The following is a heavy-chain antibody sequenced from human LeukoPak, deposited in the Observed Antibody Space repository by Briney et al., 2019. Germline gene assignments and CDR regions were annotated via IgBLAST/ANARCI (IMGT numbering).Heavy chain of an antibody. CDR2: IYTSGST. J-gene: IGHJ4*02. CDR3: ASSMVRGVRGFDY. V-gene: IGHV4-4*07. CDR1: GVSISSYY. Sequence: SQTLSLTCTVSGVSISSYYWSWIRQPAGKGLEWIGRIYTSGSTNYNPSLKSRVTMSVDTSKNQFSLKLSSVTAADTAVYYCASSMVRGVRGFDYWGQGTLVTVSS. D-gene: IGHD3-10*01.